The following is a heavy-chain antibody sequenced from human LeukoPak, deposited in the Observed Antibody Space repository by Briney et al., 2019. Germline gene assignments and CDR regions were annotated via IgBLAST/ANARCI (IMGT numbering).Heavy chain of an antibody. CDR1: GFTFSTYS. V-gene: IGHV3-21*01. D-gene: IGHD5-12*01. CDR3: VRGGYRGFDYEY. CDR2: ISPDSNYK. Sequence: GGSPRLSCAASGFTFSTYSMNWLRLAPGKGLEWVSSISPDSNYKYYVDSVKGRFTISRDNAKSSLYLRMNSLRAEDTAVYYCVRGGYRGFDYEYWGQGTLVTVST. J-gene: IGHJ4*02.